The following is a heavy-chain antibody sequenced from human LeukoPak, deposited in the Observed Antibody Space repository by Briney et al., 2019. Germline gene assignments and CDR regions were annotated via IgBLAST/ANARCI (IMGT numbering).Heavy chain of an antibody. V-gene: IGHV3-30-3*01. J-gene: IGHJ6*02. CDR1: GFTFSDYA. Sequence: PGGSLRLSCAASGFTFSDYAMHWVRQAPGKGLEWVAVMLHDGSNRYYAASVKGRFTISRDNSKNTLFLQINSLRIEDTAVYYCAKDNYGLDVWGQGTTVTVSS. CDR2: MLHDGSNR. CDR3: AKDNYGLDV.